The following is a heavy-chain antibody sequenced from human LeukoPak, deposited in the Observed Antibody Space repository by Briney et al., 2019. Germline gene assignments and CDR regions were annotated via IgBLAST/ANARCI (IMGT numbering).Heavy chain of an antibody. J-gene: IGHJ4*02. Sequence: SGPTLVNPTQTLTLTCTFSGFSLTTSGMCVSWFRQPPGKALEWLARIDWDDDEYYSTSLRTRLTISKDTSKKQVVLTMTNMDPVDTATYYCARIYSSSYFYFDYWGQGTLVTVSS. V-gene: IGHV2-70*11. D-gene: IGHD6-13*01. CDR1: GFSLTTSGMC. CDR2: IDWDDDE. CDR3: ARIYSSSYFYFDY.